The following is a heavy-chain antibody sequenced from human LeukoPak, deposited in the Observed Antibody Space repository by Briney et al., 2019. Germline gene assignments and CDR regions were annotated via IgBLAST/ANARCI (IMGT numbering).Heavy chain of an antibody. J-gene: IGHJ6*03. CDR3: ARAGPHYYYMDV. CDR2: ISSSGSTI. Sequence: LSLTCTVSGGSISSSSYYWGWIRQPPGKGLEWVSYISSSGSTIYYADSVKGRFTISRDNAKNSLYLQMNSLRAEDTAVYYCARAGPHYYYMDVWGKGTTVTVSS. V-gene: IGHV3-11*01. CDR1: GGSISSSSYY.